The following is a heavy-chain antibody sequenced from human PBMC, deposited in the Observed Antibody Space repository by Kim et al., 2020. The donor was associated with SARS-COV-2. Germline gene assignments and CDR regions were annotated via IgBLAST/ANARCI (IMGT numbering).Heavy chain of an antibody. J-gene: IGHJ4*02. CDR3: ATGRGGGSSGYYPDYFDY. CDR2: ISSSSSYI. Sequence: GGSLRLSCAASGFTFSSYSMNWVRQAPGKGLEWVSSISSSSSYIYYADSVKGRFTISRDNAKNSLYLQMNSLRAEDTAVYYCATGRGGGSSGYYPDYFDYWGQGTLVTVSS. D-gene: IGHD3-22*01. CDR1: GFTFSSYS. V-gene: IGHV3-21*01.